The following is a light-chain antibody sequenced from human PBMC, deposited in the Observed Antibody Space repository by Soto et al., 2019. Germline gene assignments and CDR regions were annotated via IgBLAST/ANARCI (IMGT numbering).Light chain of an antibody. Sequence: EIVMTQSPATLSVSPGERATLSCRASQSVSSNLAWYQQKPGQAPRLLIYGASTRATGIPARFSGSGSGTEFTLTISSLQSADFAVYYCQQYNTWGTFGQGTKVEIK. CDR3: QQYNTWGT. CDR1: QSVSSN. CDR2: GAS. J-gene: IGKJ1*01. V-gene: IGKV3-15*01.